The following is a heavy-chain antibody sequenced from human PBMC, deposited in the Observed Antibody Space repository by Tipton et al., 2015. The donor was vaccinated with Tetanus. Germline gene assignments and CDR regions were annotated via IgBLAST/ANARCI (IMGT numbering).Heavy chain of an antibody. Sequence: LRLSCAVYGGSFSGYYWSWIRQPPGKGLEWIGEINHSGSTNYNPSLKSRVTISVDTSKNQFSLKLSSVTAADTAVYYCARVADYDSSGYYYLAYFQHWGQGTLVTVSS. D-gene: IGHD3-22*01. V-gene: IGHV4-34*01. CDR2: INHSGST. CDR3: ARVADYDSSGYYYLAYFQH. J-gene: IGHJ1*01. CDR1: GGSFSGYY.